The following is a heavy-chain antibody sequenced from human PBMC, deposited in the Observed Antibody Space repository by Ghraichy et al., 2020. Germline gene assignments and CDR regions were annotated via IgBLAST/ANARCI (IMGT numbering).Heavy chain of an antibody. CDR3: AKGRGGSYYFY. CDR2: ISGSGGST. D-gene: IGHD1-26*01. J-gene: IGHJ4*02. Sequence: GESLNISCAASGFTFSSYAMSWVRQAPGKGLEWVSAISGSGGSTYYADSVKGRFTISRDNSKNTLYLQMNSLRAEDTAVYYCAKGRGGSYYFYWGQGTLVTVSS. V-gene: IGHV3-23*01. CDR1: GFTFSSYA.